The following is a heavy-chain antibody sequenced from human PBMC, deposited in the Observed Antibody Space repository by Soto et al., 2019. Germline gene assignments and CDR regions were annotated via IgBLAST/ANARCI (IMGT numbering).Heavy chain of an antibody. CDR1: CVSISSGGYY. Sequence: LSLPFTVSCVSISSGGYYWSWIRQHPGKGLEWIGYVYYSGSTYYNPSLKSRVTISLDTSKNQVSLRLKSVTAADTAVYYCAREQYNWKLWGQGTLVTVSS. CDR2: VYYSGST. J-gene: IGHJ4*02. D-gene: IGHD1-20*01. V-gene: IGHV4-61*08. CDR3: AREQYNWKL.